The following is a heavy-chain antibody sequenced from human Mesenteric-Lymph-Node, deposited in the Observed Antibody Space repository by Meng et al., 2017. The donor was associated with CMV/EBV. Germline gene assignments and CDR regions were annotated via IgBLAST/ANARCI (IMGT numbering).Heavy chain of an antibody. J-gene: IGHJ4*02. V-gene: IGHV3-53*01. D-gene: IGHD1-26*01. CDR2: IYSGGST. CDR3: ARGPVATFYYFDY. Sequence: GGSLRLSCAASGFTVSSNYMSWVRQAPGKGLEWVSVIYSGGSTYCADSVKGRFTISRDNSKNTLYLQMNSLRAEDTAVYYCARGPVATFYYFDYWGQGTLVTVSS. CDR1: GFTVSSNY.